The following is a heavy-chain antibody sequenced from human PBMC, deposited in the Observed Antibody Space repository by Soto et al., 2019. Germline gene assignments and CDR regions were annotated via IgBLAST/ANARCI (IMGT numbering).Heavy chain of an antibody. Sequence: PSETLSLTCTVSGGYISSYYWSWIRQPPGKGLEWIGYIYYSGSTNYNPSLKSRVTISVDTSKNQFSLKLTSVTAADAAVYYCATYDSTGKFDYWGQGTLVTVSS. CDR1: GGYISSYY. CDR3: ATYDSTGKFDY. CDR2: IYYSGST. D-gene: IGHD3-22*01. V-gene: IGHV4-59*01. J-gene: IGHJ4*02.